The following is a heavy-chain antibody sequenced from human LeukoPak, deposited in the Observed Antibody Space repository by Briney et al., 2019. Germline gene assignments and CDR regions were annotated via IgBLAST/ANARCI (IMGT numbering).Heavy chain of an antibody. CDR2: IIPIFRTA. Sequence: SVKVSCKASGYTFTSYAMNWVRQAPGQGLEWMGGIIPIFRTANYAQKFQGRVTITADESTSTAYMELSSLRSEDTAVYYCATELVTAIPTYYFDHWGQGTLVTVSS. J-gene: IGHJ4*02. V-gene: IGHV1-69*13. D-gene: IGHD2-21*02. CDR3: ATELVTAIPTYYFDH. CDR1: GYTFTSYA.